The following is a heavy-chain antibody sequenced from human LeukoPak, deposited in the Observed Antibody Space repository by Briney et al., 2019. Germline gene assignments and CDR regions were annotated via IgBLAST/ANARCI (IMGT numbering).Heavy chain of an antibody. CDR2: ISGSGGNT. CDR1: GFTFSTYA. J-gene: IGHJ4*02. D-gene: IGHD6-19*01. Sequence: PGGSLRLSCAASGFTFSTYAVSWVRQAPGKGLEWVSLISGSGGNTYYADSVKGRFTISRDNSKNTLYLQMDSLRAEDTAISYCAKKVSSSGGPYYSDYWGQGTLVTVSS. V-gene: IGHV3-23*01. CDR3: AKKVSSSGGPYYSDY.